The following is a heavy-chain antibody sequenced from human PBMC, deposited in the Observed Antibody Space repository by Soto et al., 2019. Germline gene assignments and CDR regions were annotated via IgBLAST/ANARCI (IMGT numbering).Heavy chain of an antibody. J-gene: IGHJ4*02. D-gene: IGHD3-3*01. CDR2: INPSGST. V-gene: IGHV4-34*01. CDR1: GGSFSGYY. Sequence: PSETLSLTCDVYGGSFSGYYWSWIRQPPGKGLEWIGEINPSGSTNYNPSLKSRVTISVDTSKNQFSLKLSSVTAADTAVYYCARGRTLSYWSGRDSDYWGQGTLVTVS. CDR3: ARGRTLSYWSGRDSDY.